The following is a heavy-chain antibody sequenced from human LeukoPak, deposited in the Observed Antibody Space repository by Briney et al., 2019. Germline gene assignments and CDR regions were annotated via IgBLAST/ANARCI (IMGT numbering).Heavy chain of an antibody. CDR2: INSSRSYK. CDR1: GFTFSSYN. Sequence: AGTLRLSCAASGFTFSSYNMNWVRQAPGKGLEWVSSINSSRSYKYYAYSVKGRFTISRANTKNSLYLLMNSLSAEDTAEYYCAREMRITFGGVIVYWFDPWGQGTLVTVSS. D-gene: IGHD3-16*02. CDR3: AREMRITFGGVIVYWFDP. V-gene: IGHV3-21*01. J-gene: IGHJ5*02.